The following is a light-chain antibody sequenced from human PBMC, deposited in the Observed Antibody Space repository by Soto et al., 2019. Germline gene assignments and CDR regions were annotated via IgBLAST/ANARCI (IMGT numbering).Light chain of an antibody. Sequence: IQMTQSPSSLSASVGDRVTITCRASHSISSYLNWYQQKPGKAPKLLIYAAFSLQSGVPSRFSGSASGTDFTLTISSLRPEDFATYYCQQLNSYPRTFGQGTKVDIK. J-gene: IGKJ1*01. CDR3: QQLNSYPRT. CDR1: HSISSY. CDR2: AAF. V-gene: IGKV1-39*01.